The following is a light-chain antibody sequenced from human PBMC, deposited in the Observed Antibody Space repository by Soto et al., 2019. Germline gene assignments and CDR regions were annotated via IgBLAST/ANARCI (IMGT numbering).Light chain of an antibody. V-gene: IGLV2-14*03. Sequence: QSALTQPASVSGSPGQSITISCTGTSSDVGGSNYVSWYQQHPGKAPKLMIYDVSNRPSGVSSRFSGSKSGNTASLTISGLQTEDEADYYCSSYTTTNTLFGTGTKLTVL. CDR1: SSDVGGSNY. CDR2: DVS. J-gene: IGLJ1*01. CDR3: SSYTTTNTL.